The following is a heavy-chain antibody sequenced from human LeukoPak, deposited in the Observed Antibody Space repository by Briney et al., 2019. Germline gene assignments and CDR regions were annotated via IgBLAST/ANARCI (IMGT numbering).Heavy chain of an antibody. D-gene: IGHD3-22*01. V-gene: IGHV1-18*01. CDR3: ARGVYYDTSGYYSFDY. CDR1: GYTFTNDG. Sequence: ASVKVSCRASGYTFTNDGINWVRQAPGQGLEWLAWISTYTGKTDYAQKLQGRVTLTTATSTSTAYMELRSLKSDDTAVYYCARGVYYDTSGYYSFDYWGQGTLVAASS. J-gene: IGHJ4*02. CDR2: ISTYTGKT.